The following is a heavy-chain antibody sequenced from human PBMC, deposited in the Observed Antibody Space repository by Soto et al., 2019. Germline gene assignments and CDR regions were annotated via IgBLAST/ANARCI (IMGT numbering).Heavy chain of an antibody. CDR1: GGSISSGGYY. V-gene: IGHV4-31*02. J-gene: IGHJ4*02. D-gene: IGHD6-6*01. CDR3: AGLYSSSSGYFDY. Sequence: SETLSLTWTVSGGSISSGGYYWSWIRQHPGKGLEWIGYIYYSGSTYYNPSLKSRVTISGDTSKNQFSLQRSSVTAADTAVYYCAGLYSSSSGYFDYWGQGTLVTVSS. CDR2: IYYSGST.